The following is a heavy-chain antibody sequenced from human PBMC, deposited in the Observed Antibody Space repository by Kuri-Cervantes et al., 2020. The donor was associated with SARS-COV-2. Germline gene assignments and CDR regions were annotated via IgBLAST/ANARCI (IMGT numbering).Heavy chain of an antibody. Sequence: ETLSLTCAASGFTFSTYAMYWVRQAPQEGLEWVSGISDNGGITYYADSVKGRFTISRDNSKNTLYLQMNSLRAEDTAVYYCARDSGRTSCLDYWGQGTLVTVSS. V-gene: IGHV3-23*01. D-gene: IGHD2-2*01. J-gene: IGHJ4*02. CDR1: GFTFSTYA. CDR3: ARDSGRTSCLDY. CDR2: ISDNGGIT.